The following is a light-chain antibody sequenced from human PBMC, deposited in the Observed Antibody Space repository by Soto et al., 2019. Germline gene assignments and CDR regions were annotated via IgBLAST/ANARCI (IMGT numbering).Light chain of an antibody. J-gene: IGLJ2*01. V-gene: IGLV1-40*01. CDR2: GST. Sequence: HSVLTQPPSVSGAPGQRVTISCTGSSSNIGAGYDVHWYQQLPGTAPKLLIYGSTNRPSGVPDRFSGSKSGTSASLAITGLQAEDEADYYCQSYDSSLSGSVFGGGTKLTVL. CDR1: SSNIGAGYD. CDR3: QSYDSSLSGSV.